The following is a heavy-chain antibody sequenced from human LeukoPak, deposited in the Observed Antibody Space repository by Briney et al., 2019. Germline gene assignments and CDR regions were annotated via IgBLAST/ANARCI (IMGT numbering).Heavy chain of an antibody. V-gene: IGHV3-23*01. CDR2: ISTSASET. CDR3: AKGNGKGYGSGPFDY. Sequence: GGSLRLSCAASGFTFSNYGMSWVRQAPGKGLEWVSAISTSASETHYADSVKGRFTISRDNSKNTLSLQMSSLRAEDTALYYCAKGNGKGYGSGPFDYWGQGTLVTVSS. D-gene: IGHD3-10*01. CDR1: GFTFSNYG. J-gene: IGHJ4*02.